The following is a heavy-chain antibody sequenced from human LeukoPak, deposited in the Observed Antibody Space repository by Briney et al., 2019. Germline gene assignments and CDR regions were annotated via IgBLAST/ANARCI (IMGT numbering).Heavy chain of an antibody. CDR2: IYHSGST. CDR3: ARVNYYGSGSSGGLDY. J-gene: IGHJ4*02. V-gene: IGHV4-30-2*01. D-gene: IGHD3-10*01. CDR1: GGSISSGGDS. Sequence: SETLSLTCAVSGGSISSGGDSWSWIRQPPGKGLEWIGYIYHSGSTYYNPSLKSRVTISVDRSKNQFSLKLSSVTAADTAVYYCARVNYYGSGSSGGLDYWGQGTLVTVSS.